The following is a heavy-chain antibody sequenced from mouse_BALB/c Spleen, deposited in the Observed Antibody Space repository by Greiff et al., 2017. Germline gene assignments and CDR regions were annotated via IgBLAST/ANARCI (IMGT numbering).Heavy chain of an antibody. CDR1: GYTFTDYN. D-gene: IGHD2-3*01. CDR3: ARPLDGCYYFDY. J-gene: IGHJ2*01. CDR2: IYPYNGGT. V-gene: IGHV1S29*02. Sequence: VHVKQSGPELVKPGASVKISCKASGYTFTDYNMHWVKQSHGKSLEWIGYIYPYNGGTGYNQKFKSKATLTVDNSSSTAYMELRSLTSEDSAVYYCARPLDGCYYFDYWGQGTTLTVSS.